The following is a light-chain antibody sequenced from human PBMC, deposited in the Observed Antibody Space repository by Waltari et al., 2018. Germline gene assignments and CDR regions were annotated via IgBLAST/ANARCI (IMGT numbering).Light chain of an antibody. CDR3: QSWDSGLSAFV. J-gene: IGLJ1*01. Sequence: QSVLTQPPSVSGAPGQRVTISCTGSSSDIGAGFDVQWYQQLPGTAPNLIIPGNRDRPSVVPDRFSAARPCTSASLAITGLQAEDEADYYCQSWDSGLSAFVFGTGTKVTVL. CDR2: GNR. CDR1: SSDIGAGFD. V-gene: IGLV1-40*01.